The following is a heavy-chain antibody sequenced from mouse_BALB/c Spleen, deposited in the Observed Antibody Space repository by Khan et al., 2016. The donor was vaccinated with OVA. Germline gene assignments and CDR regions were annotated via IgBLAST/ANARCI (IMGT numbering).Heavy chain of an antibody. CDR1: GYTFISYT. D-gene: IGHD2-14*01. CDR3: VGDGAYHRNDGWFAY. Sequence: QVQLQQSGAELARPGASVKMSCKASGYTFISYTIHWIKKRPGQGLEWIGYINPSNGYTNYNQKFKDNATLTTDKSSTTAYLQLSSLTSDDSVVYNCVGDGAYHRNDGWFAYWGQGTLVTVSA. J-gene: IGHJ3*01. V-gene: IGHV1-4*01. CDR2: INPSNGYT.